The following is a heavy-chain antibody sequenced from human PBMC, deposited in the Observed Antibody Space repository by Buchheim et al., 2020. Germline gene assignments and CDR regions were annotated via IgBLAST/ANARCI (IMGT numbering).Heavy chain of an antibody. Sequence: QVQLVESGGGVVQPGRSLRLSCAASGFTFSSYGMHWVRQAPGKGLEWVAVISYDGSNKYYADSLKGRFTISRDNSKNTLYLQMNSLRAEDTAVYYCAGTTTGGSYGMDVWGQGTT. CDR2: ISYDGSNK. D-gene: IGHD1-26*01. CDR3: AGTTTGGSYGMDV. J-gene: IGHJ6*02. CDR1: GFTFSSYG. V-gene: IGHV3-30*03.